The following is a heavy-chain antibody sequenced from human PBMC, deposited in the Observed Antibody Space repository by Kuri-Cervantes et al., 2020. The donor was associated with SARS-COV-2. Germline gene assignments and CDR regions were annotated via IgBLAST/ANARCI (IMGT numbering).Heavy chain of an antibody. CDR3: ARDGKLIARSQSYSFSYGLDV. D-gene: IGHD2/OR15-2a*01. V-gene: IGHV3-23*03. J-gene: IGHJ6*02. CDR1: GFRFGSYA. Sequence: GGSLRLSCAASGFRFGSYAMTWVRQAPGKGLEWVSVIYNSGISMYYADSVKGRFTISRDNANNSLYLQMDSLRAEDTAVYYCARDGKLIARSQSYSFSYGLDVWGQGTTVTVSS. CDR2: IYNSGISM.